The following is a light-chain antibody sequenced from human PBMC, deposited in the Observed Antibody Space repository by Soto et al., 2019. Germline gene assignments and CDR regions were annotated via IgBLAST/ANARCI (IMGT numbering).Light chain of an antibody. Sequence: DIQMTQSPSSLSASVGDRVTITCRASQGINSYLAWYQQKPGIVPRLLIYAASTLQSGVPSRFSGSGSGTDFTLTISSLQPEDFATYYCQKYNRAPWTFGQGTKVEIK. CDR1: QGINSY. CDR2: AAS. CDR3: QKYNRAPWT. V-gene: IGKV1-27*01. J-gene: IGKJ1*01.